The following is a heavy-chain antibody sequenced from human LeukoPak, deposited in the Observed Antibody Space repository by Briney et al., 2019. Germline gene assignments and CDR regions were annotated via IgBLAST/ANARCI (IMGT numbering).Heavy chain of an antibody. V-gene: IGHV3-7*01. CDR3: ARDPIDY. J-gene: IGHJ4*02. CDR1: GFIFSSYW. Sequence: GGSLRLSCTASGFIFSSYWMAWVRQAPGKGLEWVANIRQDGSEKNFVDSVKGRFTISRDNAKNSLYLQMNTLTAKDTAVYYCARDPIDYWGQGTLVTVTS. CDR2: IRQDGSEK.